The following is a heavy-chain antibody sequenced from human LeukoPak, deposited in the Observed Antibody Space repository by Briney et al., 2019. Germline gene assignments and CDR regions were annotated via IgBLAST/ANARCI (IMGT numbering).Heavy chain of an antibody. Sequence: ASVKVSCKASGYTFTSYAMDWVRQAPGQRLEWMGWINAGNGNTKYSQKFQGRVTITRDTSASTAYMELSSLRFEDTAVYYCATHGYSSGWYYFDYWGQGTLVTVSS. CDR3: ATHGYSSGWYYFDY. V-gene: IGHV1-3*01. CDR2: INAGNGNT. D-gene: IGHD6-19*01. J-gene: IGHJ4*02. CDR1: GYTFTSYA.